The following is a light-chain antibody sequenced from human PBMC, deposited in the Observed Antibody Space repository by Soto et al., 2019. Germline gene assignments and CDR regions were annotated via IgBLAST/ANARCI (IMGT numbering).Light chain of an antibody. J-gene: IGKJ5*01. Sequence: ELVLTQSPGTLSLSPGERATLSCRASQSVSSSFLAWYQQKPGQAPRLLIYGASSRATGIPDRFSGSGSGTDFTLTISRLEPEDFAVYYWQQYDSSPITFGQGTRLEIK. CDR3: QQYDSSPIT. CDR1: QSVSSSF. CDR2: GAS. V-gene: IGKV3-20*01.